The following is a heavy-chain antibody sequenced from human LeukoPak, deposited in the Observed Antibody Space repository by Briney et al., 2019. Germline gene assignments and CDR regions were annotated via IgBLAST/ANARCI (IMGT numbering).Heavy chain of an antibody. J-gene: IGHJ4*02. CDR1: GGSISGFH. D-gene: IGHD1-26*01. Sequence: SETLSLTCTVSGGSISGFHWTWLRQSPGKGLEWIGHVYYSGSTGYNPSLKSRVTISVDMSKNQFYLNLNSVTSADTAVYYCARDSAGSSHYWGQGTLVTVSS. V-gene: IGHV4-59*01. CDR3: ARDSAGSSHY. CDR2: VYYSGST.